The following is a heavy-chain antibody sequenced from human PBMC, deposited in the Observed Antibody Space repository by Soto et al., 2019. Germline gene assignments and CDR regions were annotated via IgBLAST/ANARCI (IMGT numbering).Heavy chain of an antibody. Sequence: VGSLRLSCASSVLTFSSYAMSCVRRSPGKWLEWVSHISNSGRSTKYADSVKGRFTIYRDNSKNTLYLQMNSLRAEDTAIYYCAKDALDYYDFFSWGQGTLVTVSS. CDR1: VLTFSSYA. D-gene: IGHD3-3*01. CDR2: ISNSGRST. V-gene: IGHV3-23*01. J-gene: IGHJ4*02. CDR3: AKDALDYYDFFS.